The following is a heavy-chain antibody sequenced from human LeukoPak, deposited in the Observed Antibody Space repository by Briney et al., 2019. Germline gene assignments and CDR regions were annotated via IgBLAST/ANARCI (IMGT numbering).Heavy chain of an antibody. D-gene: IGHD4-17*01. CDR2: IGTAGDT. Sequence: GGSLRLSCAASGFTFSNYDMHWVRQAPGGGLEWVSAIGTAGDTYYPGSVKGRFTISRENAENSLYLQMNNLRAGDTAVYYCARGDYGDYLTAAYFDYWGQGTLVTVSS. V-gene: IGHV3-13*01. CDR3: ARGDYGDYLTAAYFDY. CDR1: GFTFSNYD. J-gene: IGHJ4*02.